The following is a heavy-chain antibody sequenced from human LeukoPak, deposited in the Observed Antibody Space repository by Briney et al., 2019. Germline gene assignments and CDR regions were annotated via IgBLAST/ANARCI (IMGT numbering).Heavy chain of an antibody. CDR1: GYTFTSYY. CDR3: ARHHDLYKYFGY. V-gene: IGHV1-46*03. J-gene: IGHJ4*02. CDR2: INPNGGST. D-gene: IGHD3/OR15-3a*01. Sequence: ASVKVSCKASGYTFTSYYMHWVRQAPGQGLEWMGIINPNGGSTRYAQKFQGRVTMTRDTSTSTVYMELSSLRSGGTAVYYCARHHDLYKYFGYWGQGTLVTVSS.